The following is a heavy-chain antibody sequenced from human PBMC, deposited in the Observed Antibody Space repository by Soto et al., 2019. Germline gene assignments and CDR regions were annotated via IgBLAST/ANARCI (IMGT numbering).Heavy chain of an antibody. CDR1: GVTFSSYA. Sequence: GGSLRLSCAASGVTFSSYAMSWVRQAPGKGLEWVSAVSGSGGSTYYADSVKGRFTISRDNSKNTLYLQMNSLRAEDTAVYYCAKGLTMVRGVPDYWGQGTLVTVSS. J-gene: IGHJ4*02. V-gene: IGHV3-23*01. CDR3: AKGLTMVRGVPDY. CDR2: VSGSGGST. D-gene: IGHD3-10*01.